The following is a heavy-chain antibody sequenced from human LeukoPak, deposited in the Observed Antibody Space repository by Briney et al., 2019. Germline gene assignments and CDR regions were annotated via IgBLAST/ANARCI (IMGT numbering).Heavy chain of an antibody. CDR1: GFTFSSYA. J-gene: IGHJ4*02. CDR3: ARFPGEDYDFWSVDY. V-gene: IGHV3-30*04. CDR2: ISYDGSQK. D-gene: IGHD3-3*01. Sequence: GGSLRLSCAASGFTFSSYAMHWVRQAPGKGLEWVALISYDGSQKYYADSVKGRFTVSRDNSKSLLYLQMDSLRAEDTAVYYCARFPGEDYDFWSVDYWGQGTLVTVSS.